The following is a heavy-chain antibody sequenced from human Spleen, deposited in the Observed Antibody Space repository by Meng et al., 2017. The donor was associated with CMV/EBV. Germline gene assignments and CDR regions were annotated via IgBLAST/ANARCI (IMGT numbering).Heavy chain of an antibody. CDR1: GGSIRNYY. V-gene: IGHV4-59*01. CDR3: ARDGGCSSTTCYKADWFDP. J-gene: IGHJ5*02. D-gene: IGHD2-2*01. CDR2: IYDTGSS. Sequence: SETLSLTCTVPGGSIRNYYWSWIRQPPGKGLEWIGHIYDTGSSKYNPSLRSRVTISVDTSKNQLSLRLTSVTAADTAVYYCARDGGCSSTTCYKADWFDPWGQGALVTVSS.